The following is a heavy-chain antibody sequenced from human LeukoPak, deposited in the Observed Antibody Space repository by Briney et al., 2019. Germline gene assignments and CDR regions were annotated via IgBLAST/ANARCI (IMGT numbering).Heavy chain of an antibody. J-gene: IGHJ4*02. CDR2: MRYSGST. CDR1: GGSISTYY. Sequence: PSETLSLTCTVYGGSISTYYWSWNRQPQGKGLEWIGYMRYSGSTNYNPSFKSRATASVDMSMNQLSLNLSSVTAADTAVYYCASIAVRNNYFEYWGQGTLVTVSS. CDR3: ASIAVRNNYFEY. D-gene: IGHD6-19*01. V-gene: IGHV4-59*01.